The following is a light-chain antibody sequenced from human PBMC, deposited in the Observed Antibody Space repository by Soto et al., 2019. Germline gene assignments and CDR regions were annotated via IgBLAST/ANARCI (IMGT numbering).Light chain of an antibody. CDR3: QQSYSTLLT. CDR2: DAS. CDR1: QDISNY. Sequence: IRMTQSLSSLSATEGDRVTITCQASQDISNYLNWYQQKPGKAPKLLIYDASNLETGVPSRFSGSGSGTDFTLTISSLQPEDFATYYCQQSYSTLLTFGQGAKVDVK. V-gene: IGKV1-39*01. J-gene: IGKJ1*01.